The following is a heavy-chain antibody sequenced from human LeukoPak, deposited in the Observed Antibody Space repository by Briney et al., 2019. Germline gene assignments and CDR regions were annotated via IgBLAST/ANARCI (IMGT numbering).Heavy chain of an antibody. Sequence: ASVKVSCKTSGYTFTNYYIHWVRRAPGQGLEWMGKINPSGGSTSYPQKFQGRVTMTRDTSTTTVYMELSTLRSEDTAIYYCARGYCSGGGCSVLDAFDGWGLGTMVTVSS. J-gene: IGHJ3*01. CDR3: ARGYCSGGGCSVLDAFDG. CDR2: INPSGGST. CDR1: GYTFTNYY. V-gene: IGHV1-46*01. D-gene: IGHD2-15*01.